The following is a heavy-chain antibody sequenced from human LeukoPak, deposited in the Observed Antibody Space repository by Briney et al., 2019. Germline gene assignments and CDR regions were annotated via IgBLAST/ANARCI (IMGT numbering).Heavy chain of an antibody. J-gene: IGHJ6*02. CDR1: GFTFSNAW. D-gene: IGHD3-3*01. V-gene: IGHV3-23*01. Sequence: GGSLRLSCAASGFTFSNAWMSWVRQTPGKGLEWVSAISGSGGSTYYADSVKGRFTISGDNSKNTLFLQMNSLRAEDTAPYYCAKSVAIYFYYGLDVWGQGTTVAVSS. CDR3: AKSVAIYFYYGLDV. CDR2: ISGSGGST.